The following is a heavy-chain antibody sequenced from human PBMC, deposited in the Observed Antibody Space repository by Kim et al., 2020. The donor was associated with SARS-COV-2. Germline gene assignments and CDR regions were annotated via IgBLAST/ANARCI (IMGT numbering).Heavy chain of an antibody. J-gene: IGHJ6*02. V-gene: IGHV3-11*01. Sequence: GGSLRLSCAASGFTFSDYYMSWIRQAPGKGLEWVSYISSSGSTIYYADSVKGRFTISRDNAKNSLYLQMNSLRAEDTAVYYCADALLGSGSYDYYYGMDVWGQGTTVTVSS. CDR2: ISSSGSTI. CDR1: GFTFSDYY. CDR3: ADALLGSGSYDYYYGMDV. D-gene: IGHD3-10*01.